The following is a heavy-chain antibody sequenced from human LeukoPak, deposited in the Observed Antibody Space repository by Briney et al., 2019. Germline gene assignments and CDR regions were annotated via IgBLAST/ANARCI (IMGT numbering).Heavy chain of an antibody. J-gene: IGHJ4*02. Sequence: GGSLRLSCVVSGFSFGSYPMSWVRQAPGKGLEWVANIKQDGSEKYYVDSVKGRFTISRDNAKNSLYLQMNSLRAEDTAVYYCARDSGAKDCSGGSCYYFYWGQGTLVTVSS. CDR1: GFSFGSYP. D-gene: IGHD2-15*01. CDR2: IKQDGSEK. CDR3: ARDSGAKDCSGGSCYYFY. V-gene: IGHV3-7*01.